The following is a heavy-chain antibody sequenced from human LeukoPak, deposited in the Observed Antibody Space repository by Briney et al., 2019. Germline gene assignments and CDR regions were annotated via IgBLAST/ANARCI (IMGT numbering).Heavy chain of an antibody. CDR1: GYTLTELS. CDR2: FDPEDGKT. J-gene: IGHJ6*02. V-gene: IGHV1-24*01. CDR3: TTDRSRSRYGDYSGMDV. D-gene: IGHD4-17*01. Sequence: ASVKVSCKVSGYTLTELSMHWGRQAPGKGLEWMGGFDPEDGKTIYAQKFQGRVTTTEDTSTDTAYMELSSLRSEDTAVYYCTTDRSRSRYGDYSGMDVWGQGTTVTVSS.